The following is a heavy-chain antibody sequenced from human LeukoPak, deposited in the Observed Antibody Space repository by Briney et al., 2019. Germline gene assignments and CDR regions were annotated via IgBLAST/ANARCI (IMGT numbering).Heavy chain of an antibody. CDR2: IYTSGST. D-gene: IGHD3-16*01. V-gene: IGHV4-4*07. CDR1: GGSISSYY. CDR3: ARFTPQGYGWGGYNRFDP. Sequence: SETLSLTCTVSGGSISSYYWSWIRQPAGKGLEWIGRIYTSGSTNYNPSLKSRVTISADTSKNQFSLNLTSVTAADTAVYYCARFTPQGYGWGGYNRFDPWGQGTLVTVSS. J-gene: IGHJ5*02.